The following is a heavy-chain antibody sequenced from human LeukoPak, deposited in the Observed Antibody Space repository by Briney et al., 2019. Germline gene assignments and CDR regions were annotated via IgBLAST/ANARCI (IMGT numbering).Heavy chain of an antibody. CDR2: ISAYNGNT. CDR3: AEDYCSSTSCYSDYGVSFHY. V-gene: IGHV1-18*01. D-gene: IGHD2-2*02. CDR1: GYTFTSYG. Sequence: ASVKVSCKASGYTFTSYGISWVRQAPGQGLEWMGWISAYNGNTNYAQKLQGRVTMTTDTSTSTAYMELSSLRSEDTAVYYCAEDYCSSTSCYSDYGVSFHYWGQGTLVTVSS. J-gene: IGHJ4*02.